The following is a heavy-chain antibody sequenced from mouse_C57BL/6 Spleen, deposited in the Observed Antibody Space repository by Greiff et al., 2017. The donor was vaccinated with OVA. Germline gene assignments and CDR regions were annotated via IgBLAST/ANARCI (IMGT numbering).Heavy chain of an antibody. J-gene: IGHJ4*01. CDR3: AQGTGIYYAMDY. Sequence: VQGVESGPGLVQPSQSLSITCTVSGFSLTSYGVHWVRQSPGKGLEWLGVIWSGGSTDYNAAFISRLSISKDNSKSQVFFKMNSLQADDTAIYYCAQGTGIYYAMDYWGQGTSVTVSS. V-gene: IGHV2-2*01. CDR1: GFSLTSYG. D-gene: IGHD4-1*01. CDR2: IWSGGST.